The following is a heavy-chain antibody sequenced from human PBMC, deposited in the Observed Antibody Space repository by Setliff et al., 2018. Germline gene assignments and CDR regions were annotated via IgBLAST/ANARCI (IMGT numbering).Heavy chain of an antibody. CDR3: ARDKGYDSSGYYFYYYYYMDV. D-gene: IGHD3-22*01. Sequence: ASVKVSCKASGYTFSRYGFSWVRQAPGQGLEWMGIINPSGGLTRYAQKFQGRVTITRNTSASTAYMELSSLRSEDTAVYYCARDKGYDSSGYYFYYYYYMDVWGKGTTVTVSS. CDR1: GYTFSRYG. V-gene: IGHV1-46*01. J-gene: IGHJ6*03. CDR2: INPSGGLT.